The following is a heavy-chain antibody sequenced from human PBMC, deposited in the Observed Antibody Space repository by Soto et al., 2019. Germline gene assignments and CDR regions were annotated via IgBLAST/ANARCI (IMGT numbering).Heavy chain of an antibody. J-gene: IGHJ6*02. D-gene: IGHD5-18*01. CDR1: GRTIRISSYY. CDR3: ARDTAMVLNYYYYYGMDV. Sequence: QTCSSFGRTIRISSYYWGWIRQPPGKGLEWIGSIYYSGSTYYNPSLKSRVTISVDTSKNQFSLKLSSVTAADTAVYYCARDTAMVLNYYYYYGMDVWGQGTTVT. V-gene: IGHV4-39*01. CDR2: IYYSGST.